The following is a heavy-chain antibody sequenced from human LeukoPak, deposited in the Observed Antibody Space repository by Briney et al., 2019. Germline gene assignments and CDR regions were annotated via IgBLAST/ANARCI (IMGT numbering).Heavy chain of an antibody. CDR1: GGSINSYC. V-gene: IGHV4-59*08. CDR2: IYYSGNT. CDR3: VRQPSTTADIDI. D-gene: IGHD6-13*01. Sequence: PSETLSLTCATFGGSINSYCWSWIRQPPGKGLEWIGYIYYSGNTNYNPSFKSRVTISVDTSKNQFSLKLSSVTAADTAIYSCVRQPSTTADIDIWGQGTMVTVSS. J-gene: IGHJ3*02.